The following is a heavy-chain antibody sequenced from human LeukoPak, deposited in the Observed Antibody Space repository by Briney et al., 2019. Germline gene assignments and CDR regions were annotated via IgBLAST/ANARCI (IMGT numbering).Heavy chain of an antibody. CDR3: AIAPGPIWAPYYFDY. Sequence: GGSLRLSCAASGFTFNIYPMSWVRQAPGKGLEWVSVISGSDGSTYYADSVKGRFTTSRDNSKNTLYLQMNSLRVEDTAVYFCAIAPGPIWAPYYFDYWGQGTLVTVSS. CDR1: GFTFNIYP. V-gene: IGHV3-23*01. J-gene: IGHJ4*02. CDR2: ISGSDGST. D-gene: IGHD3-16*01.